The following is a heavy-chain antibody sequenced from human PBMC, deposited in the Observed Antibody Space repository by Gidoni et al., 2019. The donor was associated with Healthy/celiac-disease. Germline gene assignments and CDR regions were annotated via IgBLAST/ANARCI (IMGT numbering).Heavy chain of an antibody. CDR2: IHPSGGST. Sequence: QVQLVQSGAEVKKPGASVKGSCKASGYTFSSYYMHWVRQAPGQGLEWMGIIHPSGGSTSYAQKFQGRVTMPRDTTTSTVYMELSSLRSEDTAVYYCARDRAGSTYYWGQGTLVTVSS. V-gene: IGHV1-46*01. CDR3: ARDRAGSTYY. J-gene: IGHJ4*02. CDR1: GYTFSSYY. D-gene: IGHD2-15*01.